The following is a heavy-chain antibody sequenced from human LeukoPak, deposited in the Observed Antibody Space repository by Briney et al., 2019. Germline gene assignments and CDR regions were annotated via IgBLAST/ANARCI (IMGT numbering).Heavy chain of an antibody. V-gene: IGHV4-38-2*02. J-gene: IGHJ4*02. D-gene: IGHD3-22*01. Sequence: SETLSLTCTVSGYSISSGYYWGWIRQPPGKGLEWIGSIYHSGSTYYNPSLKSRVTISVDTSKSQFSLKLSSVTAADTAVYYCARRQYYDSSGYWYYFDYWGQGTLVTVSS. CDR3: ARRQYYDSSGYWYYFDY. CDR1: GYSISSGYY. CDR2: IYHSGST.